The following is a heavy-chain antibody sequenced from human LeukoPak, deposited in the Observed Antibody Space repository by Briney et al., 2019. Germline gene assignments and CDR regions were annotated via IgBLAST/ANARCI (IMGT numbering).Heavy chain of an antibody. CDR2: IYYSGST. V-gene: IGHV4-39*07. J-gene: IGHJ4*02. CDR3: ARAKYYYGSGSPTYFDY. D-gene: IGHD3-10*01. CDR1: GGSISSSSYY. Sequence: SETLSLTCTVSGGSISSSSYYWGWIRQPPGKGLEWIGSIYYSGSTYYNPSLKSRVTISVDTSKNQFSLKLSSVTAADTAVYYCARAKYYYGSGSPTYFDYWGQGTLVTVSS.